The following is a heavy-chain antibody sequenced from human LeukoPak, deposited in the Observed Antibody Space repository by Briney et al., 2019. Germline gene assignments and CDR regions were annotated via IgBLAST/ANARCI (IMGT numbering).Heavy chain of an antibody. Sequence: ASVKVSCKASGYTFTSYAMHWVRQAPGQRLEWMGWINAGNGNTKYSQKFQGRVTITRDTSASTAYMELSSLRSDDTAVYYCAREQLVLGMDVWGQGTTVTVSS. CDR1: GYTFTSYA. J-gene: IGHJ6*02. D-gene: IGHD6-6*01. V-gene: IGHV1-3*01. CDR3: AREQLVLGMDV. CDR2: INAGNGNT.